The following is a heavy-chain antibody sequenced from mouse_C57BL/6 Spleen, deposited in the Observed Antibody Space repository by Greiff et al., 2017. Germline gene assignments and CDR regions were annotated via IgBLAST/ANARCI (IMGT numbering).Heavy chain of an antibody. CDR3: ARGVATRGFAY. D-gene: IGHD1-1*02. CDR1: GYTFTSYW. Sequence: VQLQQPGAELVMPGASVKLSCKASGYTFTSYWMHWVKQRPGQGLEWIGEIDPSDSYTNYNQKFKGKSTLTVDKSSSTAYMQLSSLTSEDSAVYYCARGVATRGFAYWGQGTLVTVSA. J-gene: IGHJ3*01. V-gene: IGHV1-69*01. CDR2: IDPSDSYT.